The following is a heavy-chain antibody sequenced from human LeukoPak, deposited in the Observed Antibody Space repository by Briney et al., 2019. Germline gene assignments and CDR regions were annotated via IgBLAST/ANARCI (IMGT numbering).Heavy chain of an antibody. CDR2: IYSGWCT. Sequence: GGSVRLFCAASGFTVSRNYMSWVRQAPGKGLVCVTVIYSGWCTYLSDSVKGRFTISRDNSNNTLYLQMNRLRAEDTSVCYCRRAGRWVPFDYWGQGTLVTVSS. V-gene: IGHV3-66*01. CDR3: RRAGRWVPFDY. CDR1: GFTVSRNY. D-gene: IGHD4-23*01. J-gene: IGHJ4*02.